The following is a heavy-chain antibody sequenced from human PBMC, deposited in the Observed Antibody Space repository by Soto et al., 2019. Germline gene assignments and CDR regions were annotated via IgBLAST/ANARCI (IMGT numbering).Heavy chain of an antibody. Sequence: GGSRRLSCAASVFTFRSFTMNWVRQAPGKGLEWVSTISSNSAYIYYTDALRGRFTISRDNAKNSLHLQMNSLRAEDTAVYYCTRDASRDSSARGWFDPWGPGTLVTVSS. V-gene: IGHV3-21*01. CDR2: ISSNSAYI. CDR3: TRDASRDSSARGWFDP. CDR1: VFTFRSFT. J-gene: IGHJ5*02. D-gene: IGHD6-13*01.